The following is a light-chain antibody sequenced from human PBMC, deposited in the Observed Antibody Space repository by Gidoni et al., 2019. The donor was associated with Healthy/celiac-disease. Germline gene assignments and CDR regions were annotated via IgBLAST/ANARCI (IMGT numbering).Light chain of an antibody. J-gene: IGKJ1*01. CDR1: QSISSW. CDR3: QQYITWT. Sequence: DIQMTQSPSTLSASVGDRVTITCRASQSISSWLAWYQQKPGKAPKLLIYKASSLESGVPSRFSGSGSGTEFTLTISRLQPDDFATYYCQQYITWTFGQXTKVEIK. V-gene: IGKV1-5*03. CDR2: KAS.